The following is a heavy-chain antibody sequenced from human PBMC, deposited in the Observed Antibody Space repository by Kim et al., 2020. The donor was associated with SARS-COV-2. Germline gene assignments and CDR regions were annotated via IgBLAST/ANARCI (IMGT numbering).Heavy chain of an antibody. J-gene: IGHJ4*02. Sequence: GGSLRLSCAASGFTFSSYGMHWVRQAPGKGLEWVAVIWCDGSNIYYADSVKGRFTISRDNSKNTLYLQMNSLRAEDTAVYYCAKAGGSGSYYRPHFDYWGQGTLVTVSS. V-gene: IGHV3-33*06. D-gene: IGHD3-10*01. CDR2: IWCDGSNI. CDR1: GFTFSSYG. CDR3: AKAGGSGSYYRPHFDY.